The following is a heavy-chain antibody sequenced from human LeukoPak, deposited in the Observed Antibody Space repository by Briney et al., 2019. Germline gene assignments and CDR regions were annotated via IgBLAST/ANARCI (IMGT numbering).Heavy chain of an antibody. Sequence: GGSLRLSCAASGYTFSSYAMSWVRQAPGKGLEWVSAISGSGGSTYYADSVKGRFTISRDNSKNTLYLQMSSLRAEDTAVYYCAKDALYCSGGSCYLDAFDIWGQGTMVTVSS. CDR3: AKDALYCSGGSCYLDAFDI. V-gene: IGHV3-23*01. CDR2: ISGSGGST. J-gene: IGHJ3*02. D-gene: IGHD2-15*01. CDR1: GYTFSSYA.